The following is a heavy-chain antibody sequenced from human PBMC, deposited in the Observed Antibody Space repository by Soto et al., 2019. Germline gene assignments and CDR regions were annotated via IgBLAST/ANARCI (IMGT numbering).Heavy chain of an antibody. D-gene: IGHD5-18*01. CDR1: GGSISSGGYY. CDR3: ARGVTAPTEYFQH. J-gene: IGHJ1*01. CDR2: IYYSGST. Sequence: SETLSLTCTVSGGSISSGGYYWSWIRQHPGTGLEWIGYIYYSGSTYYNPSLKSRVTISVDTSKNQFSLKLSSVTAADTAVYYCARGVTAPTEYFQHWGQGTLVTDSS. V-gene: IGHV4-31*03.